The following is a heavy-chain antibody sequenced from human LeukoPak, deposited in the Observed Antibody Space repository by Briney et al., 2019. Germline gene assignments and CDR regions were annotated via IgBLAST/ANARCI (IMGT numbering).Heavy chain of an antibody. J-gene: IGHJ4*02. CDR2: IWYDGSNK. CDR1: GFTFSSYG. Sequence: GGSLGLSCAASGFTFSSYGMHWVRQAPGKGLEWVAVIWYDGSNKYYADSVKGRFTISRDNSKNTLYLQMNSLRAEDTAVYYCAREDSSGSFVDYWGQGTLVTVSS. V-gene: IGHV3-33*01. CDR3: AREDSSGSFVDY. D-gene: IGHD3-22*01.